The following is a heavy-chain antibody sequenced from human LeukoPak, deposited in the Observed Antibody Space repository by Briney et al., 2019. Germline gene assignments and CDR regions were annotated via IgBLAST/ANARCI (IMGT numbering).Heavy chain of an antibody. D-gene: IGHD2-21*02. V-gene: IGHV4-34*01. Sequence: SETLSLTCAVYGGSFSDYFWTWVRQSPGKGPEWIAEIYRGNTNYNPSLKSRATTSVATSKNQFSLRLSSVTAADTAVYYCARGDADCWECFHHWGQGTLVTVSS. CDR1: GGSFSDYF. J-gene: IGHJ1*01. CDR3: ARGDADCWECFHH. CDR2: IYRGNT.